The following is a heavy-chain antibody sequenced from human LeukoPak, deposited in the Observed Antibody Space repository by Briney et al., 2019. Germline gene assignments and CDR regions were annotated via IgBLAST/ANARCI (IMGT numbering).Heavy chain of an antibody. CDR3: ARREEGLKWFGMDV. V-gene: IGHV3-23*01. CDR2: ISGDGAST. CDR1: GFTFSDYA. J-gene: IGHJ6*02. Sequence: GGSLRLSCAASGFTFSDYAMSWVRQAPGKGLEWVSSISGDGASTYFGDSVKGRFTISRDNSRNTLYLQMNSLRAEDTAVYYCARREEGLKWFGMDVWGQGTTVTVSS. D-gene: IGHD3-22*01.